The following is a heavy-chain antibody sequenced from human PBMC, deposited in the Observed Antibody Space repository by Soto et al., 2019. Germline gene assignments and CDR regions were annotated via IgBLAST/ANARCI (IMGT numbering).Heavy chain of an antibody. CDR3: ARVGRSSGSLGY. J-gene: IGHJ4*02. CDR2: IKQDGSEK. Sequence: EVQLVESGGGLVQPGGSLRLSCAASGFTFSSYWMTWVRQAPGKGLEWVANIKQDGSEKYYVDSVKGRFTVSRDNAKNSLYLQRNSLRAEDTAVYYCARVGRSSGSLGYWGQGTLVTVSS. CDR1: GFTFSSYW. D-gene: IGHD6-19*01. V-gene: IGHV3-7*01.